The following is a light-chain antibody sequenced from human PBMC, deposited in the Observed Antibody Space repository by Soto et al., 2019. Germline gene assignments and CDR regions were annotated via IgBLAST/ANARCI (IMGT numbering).Light chain of an antibody. J-gene: IGKJ4*01. CDR3: QQLNKYPST. CDR1: QTISSW. V-gene: IGKV1-5*01. CDR2: GAS. Sequence: DIQMTQSPSTLSGSVGDRVTLTCRASQTISSWLAWYQQKPGKAPKLLIYGASTLQSGVPSRFSGSGAGTDFTLTISSLQPEDFATYYCQQLNKYPSTFGGGTKVDIK.